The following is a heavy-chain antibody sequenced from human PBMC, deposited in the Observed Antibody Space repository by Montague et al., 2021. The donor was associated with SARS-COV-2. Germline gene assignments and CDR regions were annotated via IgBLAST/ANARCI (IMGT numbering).Heavy chain of an antibody. CDR3: ARPAERGGSDHYFMDV. D-gene: IGHD6-25*01. CDR1: GGSIRNSGYY. V-gene: IGHV4-39*01. Sequence: SETLSLTCTVFGGSIRNSGYYWAWFRQPPGKGLEWIGNMYYSGATYYNPSLKSRVTISVGTSKNEFSLRVSSVTAADTAVYYCARPAERGGSDHYFMDVWGKGTTVIVSS. CDR2: MYYSGAT. J-gene: IGHJ6*03.